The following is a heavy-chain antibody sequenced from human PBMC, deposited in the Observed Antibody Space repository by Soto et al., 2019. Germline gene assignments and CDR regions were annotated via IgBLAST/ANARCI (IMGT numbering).Heavy chain of an antibody. CDR1: GGSISSSSYY. Sequence: LPETLSLTCTVSGGSISSSSYYWGWIRQPPGKGLEWIGSIYYSGSTYYNPSLKSRVTISVDTSKNQFSLKLSSVTAADTAVYYCARESKLVRGTFDYWGQGTLVTVS. CDR3: ARESKLVRGTFDY. D-gene: IGHD6-13*01. V-gene: IGHV4-39*02. J-gene: IGHJ4*02. CDR2: IYYSGST.